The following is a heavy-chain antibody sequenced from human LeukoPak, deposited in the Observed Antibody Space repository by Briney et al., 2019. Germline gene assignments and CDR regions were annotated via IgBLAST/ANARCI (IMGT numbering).Heavy chain of an antibody. V-gene: IGHV4-61*02. CDR1: GGSISSGSYY. CDR3: ARLAIQWLPKKGPPRGYYYGMDV. J-gene: IGHJ6*02. Sequence: SETLSLTCTVSGGSISSGSYYWSWIRQPAGKGLEWIGRIYTSGSTNYNPSLKSRVTISVDTSKNQFSLKLSSVTAADTAVYYCARLAIQWLPKKGPPRGYYYGMDVWGQGTTVTVSS. CDR2: IYTSGST. D-gene: IGHD6-19*01.